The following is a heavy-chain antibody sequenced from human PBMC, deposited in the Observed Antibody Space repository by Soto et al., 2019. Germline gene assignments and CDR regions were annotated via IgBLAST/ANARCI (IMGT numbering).Heavy chain of an antibody. CDR3: ARVTLDADGYKCRFDP. J-gene: IGHJ5*02. D-gene: IGHD5-12*01. CDR1: GGSISSGDHY. Sequence: QVQLQESGPGLVKPSQTLSLTCTVSGGSISSGDHYWSWIRQRPGKGLEWIGYISYRGSTYYNPSLKSRVTTSVDTSKNQFSLQLRSVTAADTAVYYCARVTLDADGYKCRFDPWGQGTLVTVSS. V-gene: IGHV4-31*03. CDR2: ISYRGST.